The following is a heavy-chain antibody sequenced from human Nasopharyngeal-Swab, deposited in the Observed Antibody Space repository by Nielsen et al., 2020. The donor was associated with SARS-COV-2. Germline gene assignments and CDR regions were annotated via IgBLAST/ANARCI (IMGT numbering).Heavy chain of an antibody. D-gene: IGHD6-6*01. Sequence: VRQMSGKGLEWMGRIDPSDSYTNYSPSFQGHVTISADKSISTAYLQWSSLKASDTAMYYCASRRFEYSSDPSRAFDIWGQGTMVTVSS. CDR3: ASRRFEYSSDPSRAFDI. CDR2: IDPSDSYT. J-gene: IGHJ3*02. V-gene: IGHV5-10-1*01.